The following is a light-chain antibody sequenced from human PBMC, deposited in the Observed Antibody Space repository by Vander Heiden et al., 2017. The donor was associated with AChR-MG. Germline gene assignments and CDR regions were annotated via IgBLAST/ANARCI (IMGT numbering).Light chain of an antibody. CDR3: QQYDNLPYT. J-gene: IGKJ2*01. CDR2: DAS. CDR1: QDSSNY. Sequence: DIQMTPSPYSLSASLGDRVTITCQASQDSSNYLNWYQQKPGKAPKLLIYDASNLETGVPSRFSGSGSGTDFTFTISSLQPEDIATYYCQQYDNLPYTFGQGTKLEIK. V-gene: IGKV1-33*01.